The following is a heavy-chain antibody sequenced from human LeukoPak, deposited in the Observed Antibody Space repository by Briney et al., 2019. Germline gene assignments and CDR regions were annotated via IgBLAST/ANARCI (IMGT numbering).Heavy chain of an antibody. CDR2: INTISSYI. J-gene: IGHJ4*02. CDR3: GRLRPKRESGGYYYYYDY. V-gene: IGHV3-21*01. Sequence: RSGGSLRLSCAASGFTFSSYSFNWVRQAPGKGLEWVSSINTISSYIYYADSVKGRFTISRDNAKNSLSLQMNGLRVEDTAVYYCGRLRPKRESGGYYYYYDYWGQGTLVTVSS. CDR1: GFTFSSYS. D-gene: IGHD3-22*01.